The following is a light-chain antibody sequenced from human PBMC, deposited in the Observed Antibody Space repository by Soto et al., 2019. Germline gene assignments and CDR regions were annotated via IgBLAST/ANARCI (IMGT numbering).Light chain of an antibody. V-gene: IGKV3D-20*02. J-gene: IGKJ4*01. CDR2: DAS. CDR1: QSVSSSY. Sequence: IVLTQSPDTLSFAPGERATLSCRASQSVSSSYLAWYQQRPGQAPRLLIYDASNRATGIPARFSGSGSGTDFTLTISSLEPEDFAVYYCQQRSNWPLTFGGGTKVDIK. CDR3: QQRSNWPLT.